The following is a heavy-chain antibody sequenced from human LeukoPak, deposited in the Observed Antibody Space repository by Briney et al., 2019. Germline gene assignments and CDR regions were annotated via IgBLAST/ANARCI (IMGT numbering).Heavy chain of an antibody. J-gene: IGHJ4*02. CDR2: IIPIFGTA. D-gene: IGHD6-6*01. Sequence: TCAVYGGSFSSYAISWVRQAPGQGLEWMGGIIPIFGTANYAQKFQGRVTITADESTSTAYMELSSLRSEDTAVYYCARARSIAARPFDYWGQGTLVTVSS. CDR3: ARARSIAARPFDY. V-gene: IGHV1-69*01. CDR1: GGSFSSYA.